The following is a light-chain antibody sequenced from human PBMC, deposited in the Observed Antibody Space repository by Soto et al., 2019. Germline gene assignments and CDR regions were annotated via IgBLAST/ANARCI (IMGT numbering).Light chain of an antibody. J-gene: IGKJ5*01. V-gene: IGKV3D-15*01. CDR1: QSVSSEK. CDR3: QQSYSTPIT. Sequence: EIVMTQSPATVSVSPGERATLSCRASQSVSSEKLAWYQQKPGQAPRLLIFGASGRATGIPARFSGSGSGTDFTLTINSLQPEDFATYSCQQSYSTPITFGQGTRLE. CDR2: GAS.